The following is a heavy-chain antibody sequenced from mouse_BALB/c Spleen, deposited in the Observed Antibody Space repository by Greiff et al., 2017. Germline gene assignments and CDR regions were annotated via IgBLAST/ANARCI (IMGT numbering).Heavy chain of an antibody. Sequence: EVQLQQSGAELVKPGASVKLSCTASGFNIKDTYMHWVKQRPEQGLEWIGRIDPANGNTKYDPKFQGKATITADTSSNTAYLQLSSLTSEDTAVYYCASRIYYGYGEDFDVWGAGTTVTVSS. D-gene: IGHD2-2*01. J-gene: IGHJ1*01. V-gene: IGHV14-3*02. CDR2: IDPANGNT. CDR1: GFNIKDTY. CDR3: ASRIYYGYGEDFDV.